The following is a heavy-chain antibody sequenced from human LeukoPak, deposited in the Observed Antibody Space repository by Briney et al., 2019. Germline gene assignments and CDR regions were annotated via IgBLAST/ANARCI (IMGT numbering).Heavy chain of an antibody. CDR1: GFTFSNYA. D-gene: IGHD1-26*01. CDR3: AREWAGLTLPEDYYGMDV. Sequence: PGGSLRLSCAASGFTFSNYAMFWVRQAPGKGLEWVSYISSSSSTIYYADSVKGRFTISRDNAKNSLYLQMNSLRDEDTAVYYCAREWAGLTLPEDYYGMDVWGQGTTVTVSS. J-gene: IGHJ6*02. CDR2: ISSSSSTI. V-gene: IGHV3-48*02.